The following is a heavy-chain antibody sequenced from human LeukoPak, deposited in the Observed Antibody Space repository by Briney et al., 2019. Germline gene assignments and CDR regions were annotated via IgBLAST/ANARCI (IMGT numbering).Heavy chain of an antibody. D-gene: IGHD3-22*01. CDR2: IKQDGSEK. CDR3: ARDGYYDSSGGAFDI. V-gene: IGHV3-7*03. CDR1: GFTFSTCW. Sequence: GGSLRLSCAASGFTFSTCWMSWVRQAPGKGLEWVANIKQDGSEKYYVDSVKGRFTISRDNAKNSLYLQMNSLRAEDTALYYCARDGYYDSSGGAFDIWGQGTMVTVSS. J-gene: IGHJ3*02.